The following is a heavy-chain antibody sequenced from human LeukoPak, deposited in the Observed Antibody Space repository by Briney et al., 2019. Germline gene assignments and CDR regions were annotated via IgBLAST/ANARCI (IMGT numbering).Heavy chain of an antibody. Sequence: SVKVSCKASGGTFSNYAISWVRQAPGQGLEWMGGIIPIFGTANYAQKFQGRVTITADESTSTAYMELSSLRSEDTAVYYCATGLGYCSGGSCYSSYTGGPDYWGQGTLATVSS. CDR1: GGTFSNYA. CDR3: ATGLGYCSGGSCYSSYTGGPDY. J-gene: IGHJ4*02. V-gene: IGHV1-69*13. D-gene: IGHD2-15*01. CDR2: IIPIFGTA.